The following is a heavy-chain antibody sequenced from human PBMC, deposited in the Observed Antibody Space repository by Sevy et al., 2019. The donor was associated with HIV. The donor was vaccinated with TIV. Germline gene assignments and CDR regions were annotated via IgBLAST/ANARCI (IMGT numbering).Heavy chain of an antibody. V-gene: IGHV3-30*02. Sequence: GALRLSCAASGFSYSSYGMHWVRQAPGKGLEWVAYIQYDGSNKDCADSVKGRFTISRDNSKNTLDLQMNSLRVEDTAVYYCVKEGGGEGGDHWGQGTLVTVSS. CDR2: IQYDGSNK. CDR3: VKEGGGEGGDH. CDR1: GFSYSSYG. D-gene: IGHD2-21*01. J-gene: IGHJ4*02.